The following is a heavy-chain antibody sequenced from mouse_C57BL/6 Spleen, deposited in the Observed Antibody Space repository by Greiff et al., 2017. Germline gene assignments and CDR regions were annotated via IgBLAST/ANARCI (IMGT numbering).Heavy chain of an antibody. J-gene: IGHJ4*01. D-gene: IGHD2-2*01. CDR2: IDPSDSYT. CDR1: GYTFTSYW. Sequence: QVQLKQPGAELVMPGASVKLSCKASGYTFTSYWMHWVKQRPGQGLEWIGEIDPSDSYTNYNQKFKGKSTLTVDKSSSTAYMQLSSLTSEDSAVYYCARSGGYHYYAMDYWGQGTSVTVSS. CDR3: ARSGGYHYYAMDY. V-gene: IGHV1-69*01.